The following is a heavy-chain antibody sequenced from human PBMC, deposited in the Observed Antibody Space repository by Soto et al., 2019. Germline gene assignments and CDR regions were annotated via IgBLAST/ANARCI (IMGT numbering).Heavy chain of an antibody. V-gene: IGHV6-1*01. J-gene: IGHJ6*02. Sequence: PSQTLSLTCAISGDSVSSNSAAWNWIRQSPSRGLEWLGRTYYRSKWYNDYAVSVKSRITINPDTSKNQFSLQLNSVTPEDTAVYYCARNFYSGYDFYYYYGMDVWGQGTTVTV. CDR1: GDSVSSNSAA. CDR3: ARNFYSGYDFYYYYGMDV. D-gene: IGHD5-12*01. CDR2: TYYRSKWYN.